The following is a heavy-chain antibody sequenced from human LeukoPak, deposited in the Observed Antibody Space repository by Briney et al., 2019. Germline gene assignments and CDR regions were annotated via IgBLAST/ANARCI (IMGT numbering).Heavy chain of an antibody. Sequence: KSGGSLRLSCAASGFIFSSYSMNWVRQAPGKGLEWVSSISSSSNYIYYADSVKGRFTISRDNAKNSLSLQMNSLRAKDTAVYYCARGGEPVGFDYWGQGTLVTVSS. CDR3: ARGGEPVGFDY. V-gene: IGHV3-21*01. D-gene: IGHD1-26*01. CDR1: GFIFSSYS. CDR2: ISSSSNYI. J-gene: IGHJ4*02.